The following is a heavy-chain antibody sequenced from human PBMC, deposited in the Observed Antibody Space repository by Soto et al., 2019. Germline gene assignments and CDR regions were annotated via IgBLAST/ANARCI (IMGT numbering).Heavy chain of an antibody. CDR2: INHSGST. D-gene: IGHD3-10*01. V-gene: IGHV4-34*01. CDR3: ARDGLTMITMVRGNWFDP. Sequence: SETLSLTCAVYGGSFSGYYWSWIRQPPGKGLEWIGEINHSGSTNYNPSLKSRVTISVDTSKNQFSLKLSSVTAADTAVYYCARDGLTMITMVRGNWFDPWGQGTLVTVS. CDR1: GGSFSGYY. J-gene: IGHJ5*02.